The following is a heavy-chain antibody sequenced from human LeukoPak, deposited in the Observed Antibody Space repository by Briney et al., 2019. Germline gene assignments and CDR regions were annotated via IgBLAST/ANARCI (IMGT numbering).Heavy chain of an antibody. CDR2: ISSSGSTI. Sequence: GGSPRLSCAASGFTFSDYYMSWIRQAPGKGLEWVSYISSSGSTIYYADSVKGRFTISRDNAKNSLYLQMNSLRAEDTAVYYCASWGTTTRNDYWGQGTLVTVSS. V-gene: IGHV3-11*01. D-gene: IGHD1-14*01. J-gene: IGHJ4*02. CDR1: GFTFSDYY. CDR3: ASWGTTTRNDY.